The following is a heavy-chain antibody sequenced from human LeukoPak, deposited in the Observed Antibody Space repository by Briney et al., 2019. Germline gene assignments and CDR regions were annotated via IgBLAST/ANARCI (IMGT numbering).Heavy chain of an antibody. Sequence: GGSLRLSCAASGFIFSSYAMSWVRQAPGKGLEWVSAISGSGGSTYYADSVKGRFTISRDNSKNTLYLQMNSLRAEDTAVYYCAKVRSWELMLTFDYWGQGTLVTVSS. V-gene: IGHV3-23*01. CDR3: AKVRSWELMLTFDY. CDR1: GFIFSSYA. J-gene: IGHJ4*02. CDR2: ISGSGGST. D-gene: IGHD1-26*01.